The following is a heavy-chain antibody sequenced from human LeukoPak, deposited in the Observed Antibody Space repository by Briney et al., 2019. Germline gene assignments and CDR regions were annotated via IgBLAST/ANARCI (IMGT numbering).Heavy chain of an antibody. V-gene: IGHV1-18*01. CDR3: ARSIAAAASNWFDP. CDR1: GYTFTSYG. J-gene: IGHJ5*02. Sequence: ASVKVSCNASGYTFTSYGISWMRQAPDPGLDLMGWISAYNGNTNYAQKLQGRDTMTTDTSTSTAYMELRSLRSDDTAVYYCARSIAAAASNWFDPWGQGTLVTVSS. D-gene: IGHD6-13*01. CDR2: ISAYNGNT.